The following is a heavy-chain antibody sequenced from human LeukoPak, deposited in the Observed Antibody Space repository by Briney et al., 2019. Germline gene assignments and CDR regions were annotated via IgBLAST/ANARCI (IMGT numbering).Heavy chain of an antibody. Sequence: PGRSLRLSCAASGFTFNSYAMHWVRQAPGKGLEWVAVISYDGSNTYYADSVKGRSTISRDNSKNTLYLQMSSLRVEGTAMYYCARGLITARPFDYWGQGTLVTVSS. CDR1: GFTFNSYA. CDR2: ISYDGSNT. D-gene: IGHD6-6*01. V-gene: IGHV3-30-3*01. J-gene: IGHJ4*02. CDR3: ARGLITARPFDY.